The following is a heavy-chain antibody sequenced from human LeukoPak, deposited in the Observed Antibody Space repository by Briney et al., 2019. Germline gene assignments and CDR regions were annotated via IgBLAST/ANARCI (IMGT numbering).Heavy chain of an antibody. CDR3: ATSAARAIES. CDR2: IKQDGSEK. D-gene: IGHD6-25*01. Sequence: GGSLRLFCAASGFTFSSYWMSWDRQAPGKGLECVANIKQDGSEKYYVDSVRGRFTLSRDNAKNSLYLQMNSLRVEDTAVYYCATSAARAIESWGQGTLSPSPQ. CDR1: GFTFSSYW. V-gene: IGHV3-7*01. J-gene: IGHJ4*02.